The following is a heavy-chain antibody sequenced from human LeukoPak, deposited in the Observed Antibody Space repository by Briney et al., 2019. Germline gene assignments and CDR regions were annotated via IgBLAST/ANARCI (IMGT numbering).Heavy chain of an antibody. V-gene: IGHV3-74*01. Sequence: PLRSLRLSCAASGFTLSKYWMLWVRQAPGKGLESVSRINTDGTGTTYADSVKGRFTVSRDNADNTMFLQMNSVRDEDTAVYYCATKQWLAPPPDSWGQGTPVTASS. CDR3: ATKQWLAPPPDS. J-gene: IGHJ4*02. CDR2: INTDGTGT. CDR1: GFTLSKYW. D-gene: IGHD6-19*01.